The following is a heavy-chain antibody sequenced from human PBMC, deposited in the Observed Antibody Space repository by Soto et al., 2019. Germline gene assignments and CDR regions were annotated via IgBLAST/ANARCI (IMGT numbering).Heavy chain of an antibody. CDR2: IDWDDDK. D-gene: IGHD3-9*01. J-gene: IGHJ6*02. CDR1: GFSLSTSGMC. V-gene: IGHV2-70*01. Sequence: SGPTLVNPTQTLTLTCTFSGFSLSTSGMCVSWIRQPPGKALEWLALIDWDDDKYYSTSLKTRLTISKDTSKNQVVLTMTNMDPVGTATYYCARERYYDILTGPRYYYYYGMDVWGQGTTVTVS. CDR3: ARERYYDILTGPRYYYYYGMDV.